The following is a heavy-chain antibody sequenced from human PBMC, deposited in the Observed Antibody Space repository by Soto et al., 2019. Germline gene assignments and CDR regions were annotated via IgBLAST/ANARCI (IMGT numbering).Heavy chain of an antibody. CDR3: AKDGGYDYWRNWFDP. Sequence: EVQLLESGGGLVQPGGSLRLSCAASGFTFSSYAMSWVRQAPGKGLEWVSAISGSGGSTYYADSVKGRFTIFRDNSKNTLYLQMNSLRAEDTAVYYCAKDGGYDYWRNWFDPWGQGTLVTVSS. CDR1: GFTFSSYA. V-gene: IGHV3-23*01. CDR2: ISGSGGST. D-gene: IGHD5-12*01. J-gene: IGHJ5*02.